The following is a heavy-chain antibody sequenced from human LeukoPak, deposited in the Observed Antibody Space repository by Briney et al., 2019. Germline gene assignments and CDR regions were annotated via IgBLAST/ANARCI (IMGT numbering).Heavy chain of an antibody. D-gene: IGHD4-17*01. CDR3: ARAPDYGDYVGYLDF. Sequence: GASLTLSCAAAGFVFSTYGIRSVRHPPSKGLEWVAGIWYDGTTKYYADSVKGRFTISRDNSKNTVSQQMDSLRAEDTAVYSCARAPDYGDYVGYLDFWGQGAQVTVSS. CDR2: IWYDGTTK. V-gene: IGHV3-33*01. J-gene: IGHJ4*02. CDR1: GFVFSTYG.